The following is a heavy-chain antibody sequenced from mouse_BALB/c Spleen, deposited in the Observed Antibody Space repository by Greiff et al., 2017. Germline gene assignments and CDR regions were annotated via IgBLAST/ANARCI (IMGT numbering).Heavy chain of an antibody. V-gene: IGHV2-5-1*01. J-gene: IGHJ4*01. Sequence: VQLKQSGPSLVQPSQSLSITCTVSGFSLTSYGVHWVRQSPGKGLEWLGVIWRGGSTDYNAAFMSRLSITKDNSKSQVFFKMNSLQADDTAIYYCAKKSNYEFRYYAMDYWGQGTSVTVSS. CDR3: AKKSNYEFRYYAMDY. D-gene: IGHD2-5*01. CDR2: IWRGGST. CDR1: GFSLTSYG.